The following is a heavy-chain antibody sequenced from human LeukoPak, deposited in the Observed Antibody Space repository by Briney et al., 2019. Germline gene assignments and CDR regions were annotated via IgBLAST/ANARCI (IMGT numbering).Heavy chain of an antibody. D-gene: IGHD3-22*01. CDR3: ARDLAPDYYDSSGYDY. Sequence: ASVKVSCKASGYTFTGYYMHWVRQAPGQGLEWMGWINPNSGGTNYAQKFQGRVTMTRDTSISTAYMELSRLRSDDTAVYYCARDLAPDYYDSSGYDYWGQGTLVTVSS. CDR1: GYTFTGYY. V-gene: IGHV1-2*02. J-gene: IGHJ4*02. CDR2: INPNSGGT.